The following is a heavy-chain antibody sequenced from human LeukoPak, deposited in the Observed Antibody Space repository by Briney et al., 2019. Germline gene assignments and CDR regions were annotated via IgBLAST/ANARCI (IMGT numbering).Heavy chain of an antibody. J-gene: IGHJ6*03. CDR3: ARGIRGTVVTPRRPENYYYYYMDV. Sequence: PSETLSLTCTVSGGSISSSSYYWGWIRQPPGKGLEWIGSIYYSGSTNYNPSLKSRVTISVDTSKNQFSLKLSSVAAADTAVYYCARGIRGTVVTPRRPENYYYYYMDVWGKGTTVTVSS. CDR1: GGSISSSSYY. D-gene: IGHD4-23*01. CDR2: IYYSGST. V-gene: IGHV4-39*07.